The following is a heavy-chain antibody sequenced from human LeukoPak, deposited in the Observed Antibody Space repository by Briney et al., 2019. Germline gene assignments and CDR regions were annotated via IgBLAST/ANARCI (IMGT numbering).Heavy chain of an antibody. CDR1: GFTFSIYG. CDR3: AKGPDSSGYYYYVDY. V-gene: IGHV3-30*18. Sequence: PGGSLRLSCTASGFTFSIYGMHWVRQAPGKGLEWVAVISYDGSNKYYADSVKGRFTISRDNSKNTLYLQINSLRAEDTAVYYCAKGPDSSGYYYYVDYWGRGTLVTVSS. CDR2: ISYDGSNK. D-gene: IGHD3-22*01. J-gene: IGHJ4*02.